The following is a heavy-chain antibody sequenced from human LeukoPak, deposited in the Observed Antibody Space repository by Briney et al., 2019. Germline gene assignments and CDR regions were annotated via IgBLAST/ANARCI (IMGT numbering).Heavy chain of an antibody. Sequence: GASVKVSCKASGYTFTSYGISWVRQAPGQGLEWMGWISAYNGNTNYAQKLQGRVTMTTDTSTSTAYMELRSLRSDDTAVYYCASTYSSGWYGDYYYYGMDVWGQGTTVTVSS. CDR1: GYTFTSYG. D-gene: IGHD6-19*01. V-gene: IGHV1-18*01. J-gene: IGHJ6*02. CDR3: ASTYSSGWYGDYYYYGMDV. CDR2: ISAYNGNT.